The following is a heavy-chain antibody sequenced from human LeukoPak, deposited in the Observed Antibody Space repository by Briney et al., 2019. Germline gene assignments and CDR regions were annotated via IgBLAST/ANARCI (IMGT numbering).Heavy chain of an antibody. V-gene: IGHV4-4*02. CDR3: ARAYCSSTSCYDAFDI. CDR2: IYHSGST. J-gene: IGHJ3*02. CDR1: GGSISSSNW. Sequence: SETLSLTCAVSGGSISSSNWWNWVRQPPGKGLEWIGQIYHSGSTSYNPSLKSRVTISLDKSKNQFSLNLTSVTAADTAVYYCARAYCSSTSCYDAFDIWGQGTMVTVSS. D-gene: IGHD2-2*01.